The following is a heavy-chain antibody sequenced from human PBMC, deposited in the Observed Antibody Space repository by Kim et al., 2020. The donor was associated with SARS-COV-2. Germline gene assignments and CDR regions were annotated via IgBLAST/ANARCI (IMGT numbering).Heavy chain of an antibody. CDR2: ISYDGSNK. D-gene: IGHD3-22*01. CDR1: GFTFSSYA. V-gene: IGHV3-30-3*01. Sequence: GGSLRLSCAASGFTFSSYAMHWVRQAPGKGLEWVAVISYDGSNKYYADSVKGRFTISRDNSKNTLYLQMNSLRAEDTAVYYCARDTSTYYYDSSAILWGQGTLVTVSS. J-gene: IGHJ4*02. CDR3: ARDTSTYYYDSSAIL.